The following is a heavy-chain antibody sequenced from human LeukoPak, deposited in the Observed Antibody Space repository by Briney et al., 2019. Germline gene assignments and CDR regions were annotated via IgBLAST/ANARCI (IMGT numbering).Heavy chain of an antibody. CDR1: GGTFSSYT. Sequence: SVKVSCKASGGTFSSYTISWVRQAPGQGLEWMGRIIPILGIANYAQKFQGRVTITAGKSTSTAYMELSSLRSEDTAVYYCARAQYYYDSSGYYSDYWGQGTLVTVSS. CDR2: IIPILGIA. D-gene: IGHD3-22*01. V-gene: IGHV1-69*02. CDR3: ARAQYYYDSSGYYSDY. J-gene: IGHJ4*02.